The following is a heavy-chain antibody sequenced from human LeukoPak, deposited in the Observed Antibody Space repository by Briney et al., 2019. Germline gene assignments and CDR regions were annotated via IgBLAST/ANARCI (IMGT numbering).Heavy chain of an antibody. V-gene: IGHV4-34*01. J-gene: IGHJ4*02. Sequence: PSETPSLTCAVYGGSFSGYYWSWTRQPPGKGLEWIGEINHSGSTNYNPSLKSRVTISVDTSKNQFSLKLSSVTAADTAVYYCARVRIGNFDYWGQGTLVTVSS. D-gene: IGHD2/OR15-2a*01. CDR3: ARVRIGNFDY. CDR1: GGSFSGYY. CDR2: INHSGST.